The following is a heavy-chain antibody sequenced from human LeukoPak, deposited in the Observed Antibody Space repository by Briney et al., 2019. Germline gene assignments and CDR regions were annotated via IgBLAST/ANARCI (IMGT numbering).Heavy chain of an antibody. CDR1: GYSFTSYW. CDR2: IYPGDSDT. CDR3: ARHPATYSSSSFGHNWFDP. Sequence: GESLKISCKGSGYSFTSYWIGWVRQMPGKGLEWTGIIYPGDSDTRYSPSFQGQVTISADKSISTAYLQWSSLKASDTAMYYCARHPATYSSSSFGHNWFDPWGQGTLVTVSS. J-gene: IGHJ5*02. D-gene: IGHD6-6*01. V-gene: IGHV5-51*01.